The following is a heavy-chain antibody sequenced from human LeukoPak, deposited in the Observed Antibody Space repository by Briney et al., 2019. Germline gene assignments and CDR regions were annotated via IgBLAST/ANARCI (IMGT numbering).Heavy chain of an antibody. J-gene: IGHJ4*02. D-gene: IGHD5-12*01. CDR2: IYTSGST. CDR3: AREGVYSGYDHGGGYFDY. V-gene: IGHV4-4*07. Sequence: SETLSLTCTVSGGSISSYYWSWIRQPAGKGLEWIGRIYTSGSTNYNPSLKSRVTMSVDTSKNQFSLKLSSVTAADTAVYYCAREGVYSGYDHGGGYFDYWGQGTLVTVSS. CDR1: GGSISSYY.